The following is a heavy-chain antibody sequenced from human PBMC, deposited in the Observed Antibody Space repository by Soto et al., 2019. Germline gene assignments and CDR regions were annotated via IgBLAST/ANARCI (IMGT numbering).Heavy chain of an antibody. J-gene: IGHJ5*02. Sequence: ETLSLTCTVSGGSISSSSYYWGWIRQPPGKGLEWIGSIYYSGSTYYNPSLKSRVTISVDTSKNQFSLKLSSVTAADTAVYYCARHITVVPAVINWFAPWGPGTLVTVSS. CDR3: ARHITVVPAVINWFAP. CDR2: IYYSGST. V-gene: IGHV4-39*01. D-gene: IGHD2-2*02. CDR1: GGSISSSSYY.